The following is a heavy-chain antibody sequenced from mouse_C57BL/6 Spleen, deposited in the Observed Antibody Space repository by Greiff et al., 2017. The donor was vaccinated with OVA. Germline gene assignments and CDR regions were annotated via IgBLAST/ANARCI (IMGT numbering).Heavy chain of an antibody. V-gene: IGHV1-26*01. CDR1: GYTFTDYY. J-gene: IGHJ1*03. CDR2: INPNNGGT. Sequence: EVKLQQSGPELVKPGASVKISCKASGYTFTDYYMNWVKQSHGKSLEWIGDINPNNGGTSYNQKFKGKATLTVDKSSSTAYMELRSLTSEDSAVYYCARGNSFYWYFDVWGTGTTVTVSS. CDR3: ARGNSFYWYFDV.